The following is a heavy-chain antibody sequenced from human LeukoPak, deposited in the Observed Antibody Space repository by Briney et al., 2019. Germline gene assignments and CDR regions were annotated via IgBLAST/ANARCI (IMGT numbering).Heavy chain of an antibody. J-gene: IGHJ4*02. D-gene: IGHD1-26*01. Sequence: NRSETESLTCGVSGGSISGTNWWSWVRQPPGQGLEWIGEISLAGQTNYNPSLNGRVTMSLDKLSNPLSLHQTSVTAADTATYFCSRESGPFCPFGYWGQGTRVMVSS. CDR3: SRESGPFCPFGY. CDR1: GGSISGTNW. V-gene: IGHV4/OR15-8*02. CDR2: ISLAGQT.